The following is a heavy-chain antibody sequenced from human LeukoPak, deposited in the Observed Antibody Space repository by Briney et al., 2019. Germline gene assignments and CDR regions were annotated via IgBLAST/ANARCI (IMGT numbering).Heavy chain of an antibody. Sequence: SETLSLTCAVYGESFSGYYWSWIRQPPGKGLEWIGEINHSGSTNYNPSLKSRVTISVDTSKNQFSLKLSSVTVADTAVYYCARVASMNGFDPWGQGTLVTVSS. CDR2: INHSGST. D-gene: IGHD2-2*01. CDR1: GESFSGYY. J-gene: IGHJ5*02. V-gene: IGHV4-34*01. CDR3: ARVASMNGFDP.